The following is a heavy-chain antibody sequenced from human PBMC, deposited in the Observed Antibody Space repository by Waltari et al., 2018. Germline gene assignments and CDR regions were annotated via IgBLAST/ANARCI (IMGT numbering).Heavy chain of an antibody. J-gene: IGHJ1*01. CDR1: GFHLQSYE. Sequence: EVQLVESGGGLVQPGGSRRLSCATSGFHLQSYEMNWVRQAQGKGLEWVSYISTSGNSANYADSVKGRFSISRDNAKNSVDLQMNSLRAEDTAVYYCARRSRFSGSPLGHWGQGSLVIVSS. CDR3: ARRSRFSGSPLGH. D-gene: IGHD1-26*01. V-gene: IGHV3-48*03. CDR2: ISTSGNSA.